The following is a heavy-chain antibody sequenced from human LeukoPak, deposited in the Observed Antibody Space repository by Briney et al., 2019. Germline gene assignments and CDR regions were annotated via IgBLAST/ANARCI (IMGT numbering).Heavy chain of an antibody. V-gene: IGHV3-11*01. J-gene: IGHJ3*02. CDR3: ARGYYDFWSGPSDAFDI. CDR2: ISSSGSTI. CDR1: GFTFSDYY. D-gene: IGHD3-3*01. Sequence: GGSLRLSCAASGFTFSDYYMSWIRQAPGKGLEWVSYISSSGSTIYYADSVKGRFTISRDNAKTSLYLQMNSLRAEDTAVYYCARGYYDFWSGPSDAFDIWGQGTMVTVSS.